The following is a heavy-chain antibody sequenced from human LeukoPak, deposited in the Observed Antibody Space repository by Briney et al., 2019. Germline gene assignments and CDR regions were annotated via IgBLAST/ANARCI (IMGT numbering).Heavy chain of an antibody. CDR1: GFTFNTYG. Sequence: GGSLRLSCAASGFTFNTYGMHWVRQAPGQGLEWVAAIWFDGSVKHYSDAVKGRFTISRDNSLNTLYLQMNSLGVEDTAIYYCAKDTGVQFLEPAFWGQGTLVTVSS. D-gene: IGHD3-3*01. J-gene: IGHJ4*02. CDR3: AKDTGVQFLEPAF. CDR2: IWFDGSVK. V-gene: IGHV3-33*06.